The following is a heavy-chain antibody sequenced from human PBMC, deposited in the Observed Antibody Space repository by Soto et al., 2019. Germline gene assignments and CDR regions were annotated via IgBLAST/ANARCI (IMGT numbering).Heavy chain of an antibody. CDR2: IYYSGST. V-gene: IGHV4-61*01. CDR1: GGSVSIGSYY. D-gene: IGHD3-10*01. J-gene: IGHJ6*02. CDR3: ATGGRGELSYYCQWYGMDV. Sequence: SETLSLTCTVSGGSVSIGSYYWSWSRQPPGKGLEWIGYIYYSGSTNYNPSLKSRVTISVDTSKNQFSLKLSSVTAADTAVYYCATGGRGELSYYCQWYGMDVWGQG.